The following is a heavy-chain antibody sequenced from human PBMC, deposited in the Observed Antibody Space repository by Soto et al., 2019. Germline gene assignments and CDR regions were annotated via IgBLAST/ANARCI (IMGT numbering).Heavy chain of an antibody. D-gene: IGHD2-2*01. J-gene: IGHJ5*02. V-gene: IGHV1-46*01. CDR2: INPDAGAT. Sequence: QVQLVQSGAEVKKPGASVTLSCKASAYSFTTYHIHWVRQAPGQGLEWMGLINPDAGATNYAQRFQGRLRLTRDTSTSTVYMELISLRFDDTAVYYCARGDIVLVPASEGNWFDPWGQGTLVTVSS. CDR3: ARGDIVLVPASEGNWFDP. CDR1: AYSFTTYH.